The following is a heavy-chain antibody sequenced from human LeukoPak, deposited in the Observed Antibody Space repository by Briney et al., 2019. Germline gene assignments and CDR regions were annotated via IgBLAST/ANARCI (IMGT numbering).Heavy chain of an antibody. J-gene: IGHJ4*02. V-gene: IGHV3-23*01. Sequence: TGGSLRLSCAASGFTFSNYAMTWVRQAPGKGLEWVSSISVSGGNTYYADSVKGRFTISRDNSKNTLYLQMNSLRAEDTAVYYCAQTQFGDWYAYFDYWGQGTLVTVSS. CDR1: GFTFSNYA. D-gene: IGHD2-21*02. CDR3: AQTQFGDWYAYFDY. CDR2: ISVSGGNT.